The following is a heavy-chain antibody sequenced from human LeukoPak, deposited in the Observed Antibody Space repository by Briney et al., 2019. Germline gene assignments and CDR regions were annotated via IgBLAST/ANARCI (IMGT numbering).Heavy chain of an antibody. CDR1: GFTFSSYS. Sequence: GGSLRPSCAASGFTFSSYSMNWVRQAPGKGLEWVSYISSSSSTIYYADSVKGRFTISRDNAKNSLYLQMNSLRAEDTAVYYCARGGYSSSLRLYYWGQGTLVTVSS. CDR2: ISSSSSTI. CDR3: ARGGYSSSLRLYY. D-gene: IGHD6-6*01. V-gene: IGHV3-48*04. J-gene: IGHJ4*02.